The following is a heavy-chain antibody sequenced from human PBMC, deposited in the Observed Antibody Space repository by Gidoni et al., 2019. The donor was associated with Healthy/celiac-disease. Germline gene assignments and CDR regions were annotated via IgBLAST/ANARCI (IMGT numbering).Heavy chain of an antibody. CDR1: GFTFSSYA. CDR2: ISGSGGST. J-gene: IGHJ3*02. D-gene: IGHD3-22*01. CDR3: AKDHQYYDSSGYFDDAFDI. V-gene: IGHV3-23*01. Sequence: EVQLLESGGGLVQPGGSLRLSCSASGFTFSSYALPWVRQAPGKGLEWVSAISGSGGSTYYADSVKGRFTISRDNSKNTLYLQMNSLRAEDTAVYYCAKDHQYYDSSGYFDDAFDIWGQGTMVTVSS.